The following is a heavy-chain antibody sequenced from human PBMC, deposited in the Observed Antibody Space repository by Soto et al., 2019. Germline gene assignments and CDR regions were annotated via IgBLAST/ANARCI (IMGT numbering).Heavy chain of an antibody. Sequence: QVQLVQSGAEVKKPGASVKVSCKASGYTFTSYGISWVRQAPGQGLEWMGWISAYNGNTNYAQKLQGRVTMTTXXSXSXXYMELRSLRSDDTAVYYCARDGVYYYDSSGHTFDYWGQGTLVTVSS. J-gene: IGHJ4*02. CDR2: ISAYNGNT. CDR3: ARDGVYYYDSSGHTFDY. CDR1: GYTFTSYG. V-gene: IGHV1-18*01. D-gene: IGHD3-22*01.